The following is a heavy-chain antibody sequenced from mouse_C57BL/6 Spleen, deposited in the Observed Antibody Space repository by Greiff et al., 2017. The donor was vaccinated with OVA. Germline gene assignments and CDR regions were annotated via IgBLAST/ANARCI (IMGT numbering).Heavy chain of an antibody. CDR3: ASGGDYDERVDY. CDR2: IYPRSGNT. CDR1: GYTFTSYG. Sequence: QVQLKQSGAELARPGASVKLSCKASGYTFTSYGISWVKQRTGQGLEWIGEIYPRSGNTYYNEKFKGKATLTADKSSSTAYMELRSLTSEDSAVYFCASGGDYDERVDYWGQGTTLTVSS. J-gene: IGHJ2*01. V-gene: IGHV1-81*01. D-gene: IGHD2-4*01.